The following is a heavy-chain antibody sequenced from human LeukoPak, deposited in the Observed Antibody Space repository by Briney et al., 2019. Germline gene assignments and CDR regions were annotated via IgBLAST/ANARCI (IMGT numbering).Heavy chain of an antibody. CDR2: ISSSSSTI. V-gene: IGHV3-48*02. D-gene: IGHD5-12*01. J-gene: IGHJ4*02. CDR3: ARGRRGYSGYDFDY. Sequence: PGRSLRLSCAASGFTFSSYNMNWVRQAPGKGLEWVSYISSSSSTIYYADSVKGRFTISRDNAKNSLYLQMNSLRDEDTAVYYCARGRRGYSGYDFDYWGQGTLVTVSS. CDR1: GFTFSSYN.